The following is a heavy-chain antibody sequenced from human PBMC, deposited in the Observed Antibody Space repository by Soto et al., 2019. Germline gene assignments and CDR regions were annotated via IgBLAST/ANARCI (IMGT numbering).Heavy chain of an antibody. CDR1: GFTFSSYS. J-gene: IGHJ4*02. Sequence: GGSLRLSCAASGFTFSSYSMNWVRQAPGKGLEWVSYISSSSSTIYYADSVKGRFTISRDNAKNSLYLQMNSLRAEDTAVYYCARGALGYNWNYDFDYWGQGTLVTVSS. CDR3: ARGALGYNWNYDFDY. CDR2: ISSSSSTI. D-gene: IGHD1-7*01. V-gene: IGHV3-48*01.